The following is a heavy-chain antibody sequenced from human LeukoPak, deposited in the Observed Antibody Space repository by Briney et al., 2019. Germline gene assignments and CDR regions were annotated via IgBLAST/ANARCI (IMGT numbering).Heavy chain of an antibody. J-gene: IGHJ1*01. V-gene: IGHV3-21*01. D-gene: IGHD1-1*01. Sequence: NPGGSLRLSCAASGFTFSDYSMNWVRQAPGKGLEWVSSISRSSRHVYYAGSVKGRFTISRDNAKNSLYLQMNSLRAEDMAVYFCVRDLMGSGSTTAYLHHRGQGTLVTVSS. CDR1: GFTFSDYS. CDR2: ISRSSRHV. CDR3: VRDLMGSGSTTAYLHH.